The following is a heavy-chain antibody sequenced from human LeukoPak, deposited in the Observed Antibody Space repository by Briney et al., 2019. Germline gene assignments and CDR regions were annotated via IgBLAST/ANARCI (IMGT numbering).Heavy chain of an antibody. J-gene: IGHJ4*02. D-gene: IGHD5-18*01. V-gene: IGHV5-51*01. CDR1: GYSFTSYW. CDR2: IYPGDSDT. Sequence: GESLKISCKGSGYSFTSYWIGWVRQMPGKGLEWMGIIYPGDSDTRYSPSFQGQVTISADKSISTAYLQWSSLKAPDTAMYYCARQVLGESGYSYGAVDYWGQGTLVTVSS. CDR3: ARQVLGESGYSYGAVDY.